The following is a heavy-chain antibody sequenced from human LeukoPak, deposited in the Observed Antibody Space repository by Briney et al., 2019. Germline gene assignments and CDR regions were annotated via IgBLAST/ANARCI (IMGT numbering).Heavy chain of an antibody. V-gene: IGHV3-48*03. Sequence: PGGSLRLSCAASGFTFSSYEMNWVRQAPGKGLEWLSHISNSGSSIQYADSVKGRFTISRDNAKNSLYLQMNSLRAEDTAVYYCARTRDGPFDYWGRGTLVTVSS. D-gene: IGHD5-24*01. CDR2: ISNSGSSI. CDR1: GFTFSSYE. J-gene: IGHJ4*02. CDR3: ARTRDGPFDY.